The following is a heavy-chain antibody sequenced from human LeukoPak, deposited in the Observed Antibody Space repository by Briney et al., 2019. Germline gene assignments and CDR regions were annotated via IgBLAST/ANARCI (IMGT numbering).Heavy chain of an antibody. Sequence: SETLSLTCTVSGGSISSSSYYWGWIRQPPGKGLEWIGSIYYSGSTYYNPSLKSRVTISVDTSKNQFSLKLSSVTAADTAVYYCSSRLYSSSSHGRYYYYYMDVWGKGTTVTVSS. J-gene: IGHJ6*03. V-gene: IGHV4-39*01. CDR2: IYYSGST. D-gene: IGHD6-6*01. CDR3: SSRLYSSSSHGRYYYYYMDV. CDR1: GGSISSSSYY.